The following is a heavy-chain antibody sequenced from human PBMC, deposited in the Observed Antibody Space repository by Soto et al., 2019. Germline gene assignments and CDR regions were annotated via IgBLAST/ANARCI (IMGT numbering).Heavy chain of an antibody. J-gene: IGHJ4*02. V-gene: IGHV4-34*01. CDR2: INHSGST. D-gene: IGHD6-19*01. CDR1: GGSFSCYY. Sequence: SETLSLTCAVYGGSFSCYYWSWIRQPPGKGLEWIGEINHSGSTNYNPSLKSRVTISADTSKNQFSLKLSSVTAADTAVYYCARVNXFRVAGEPTKSKPDFDYWGQGTLVTVSS. CDR3: ARVNXFRVAGEPTKSKPDFDY.